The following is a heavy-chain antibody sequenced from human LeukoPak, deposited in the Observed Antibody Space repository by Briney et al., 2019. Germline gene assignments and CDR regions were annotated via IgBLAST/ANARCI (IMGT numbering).Heavy chain of an antibody. D-gene: IGHD4-17*01. Sequence: SETLSLTCTVSGGPISSYYWSWIRQPPGKGLEWIGYIYYSGSTNYNPSLKSRVTISVDTSKNQFSLKLSSVTAADTAVYYCAKIPYGDYGYNWFDPWGQGTLVTVSS. CDR2: IYYSGST. CDR3: AKIPYGDYGYNWFDP. CDR1: GGPISSYY. V-gene: IGHV4-59*01. J-gene: IGHJ5*02.